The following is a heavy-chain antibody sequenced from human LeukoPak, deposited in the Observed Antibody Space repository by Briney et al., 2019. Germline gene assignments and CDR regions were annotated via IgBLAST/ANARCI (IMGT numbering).Heavy chain of an antibody. CDR2: IGTHNGNT. Sequence: ASVKVSCKASGYIFTNYGISWVRQAPGQGLEWMGWIGTHNGNTNYAQKVQGRVTMTTDTSTSTAYMELRSLRFDDTAVYYCARGGYVDIVTTTGNWFDPWGQGTLVTVSS. CDR1: GYIFTNYG. D-gene: IGHD5-12*01. J-gene: IGHJ5*02. CDR3: ARGGYVDIVTTTGNWFDP. V-gene: IGHV1-18*01.